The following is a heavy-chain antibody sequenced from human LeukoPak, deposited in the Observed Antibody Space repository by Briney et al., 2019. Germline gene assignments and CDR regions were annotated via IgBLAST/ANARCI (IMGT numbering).Heavy chain of an antibody. D-gene: IGHD2-2*01. CDR1: GGSISSGSYY. CDR3: ARYDSATMSGWFDP. Sequence: SQTLSLTCTISGGSISSGSYYWTWIRQHPDKGLEWIGYINYSGNIYYNPSLKSRVTMSVDTSKNQFSLRLSSVTAADTAVYLCARYDSATMSGWFDPWGRGTLVTVSS. V-gene: IGHV4-31*03. J-gene: IGHJ5*02. CDR2: INYSGNI.